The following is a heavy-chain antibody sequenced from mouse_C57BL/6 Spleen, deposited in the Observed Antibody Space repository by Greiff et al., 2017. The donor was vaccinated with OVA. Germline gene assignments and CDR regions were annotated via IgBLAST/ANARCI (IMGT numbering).Heavy chain of an antibody. Sequence: QVQLKQSGPELVKPGASVKISCKASGYAFSSSWMNWVKQRPGKGLEWIGRIYPGDGATNYNGKFKGKATLTADKSSSTAYMQLSSLTSEDSAVYFCATDNGNYAMDYWGQGTSVTVSS. CDR1: GYAFSSSW. D-gene: IGHD2-1*01. J-gene: IGHJ4*01. CDR3: ATDNGNYAMDY. CDR2: IYPGDGAT. V-gene: IGHV1-82*01.